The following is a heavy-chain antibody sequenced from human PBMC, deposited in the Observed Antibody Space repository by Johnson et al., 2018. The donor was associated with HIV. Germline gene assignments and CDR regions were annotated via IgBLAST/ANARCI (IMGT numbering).Heavy chain of an antibody. J-gene: IGHJ3*02. V-gene: IGHV3-30-3*01. CDR1: GFTVTSNY. CDR3: AREVPEVAFDI. D-gene: IGHD4/OR15-4a*01. CDR2: ISYDGSNK. Sequence: QVQLVESGGGVVQPGGSLRLSCAASGFTVTSNYMSWVRQAPGKGLEWVAVISYDGSNKYYADSVKGRFSISRDNAKNSLYLQMNSLRAEDTAVYYCAREVPEVAFDIWGQGTMVTVSS.